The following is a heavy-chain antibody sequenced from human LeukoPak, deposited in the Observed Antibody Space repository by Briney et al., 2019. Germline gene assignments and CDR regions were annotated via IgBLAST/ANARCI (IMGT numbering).Heavy chain of an antibody. Sequence: PGGSLRLSCAASGFTFDDYAMHWVRHAPGKGLEWVSGISWNSGSIGYADSVKGRFTISRDNAKNSLYLQMNSLRAEDTALYYCAKDYGGNSLFYFDYWGQGTLVTVSS. CDR2: ISWNSGSI. CDR1: GFTFDDYA. V-gene: IGHV3-9*01. D-gene: IGHD4-23*01. CDR3: AKDYGGNSLFYFDY. J-gene: IGHJ4*02.